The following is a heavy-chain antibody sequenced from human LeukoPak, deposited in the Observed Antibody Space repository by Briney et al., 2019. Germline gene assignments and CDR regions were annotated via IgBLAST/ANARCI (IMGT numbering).Heavy chain of an antibody. D-gene: IGHD1-26*01. CDR1: RFSFSSHW. V-gene: IGHV3-7*01. Sequence: GGXLRLSCVASRFSFSSHWMTWVRQAPGKGLEWVANIKEDGREKYYADSVKGRFTISRDNAKNSLYLQMNSLRGEDTAVYYCAKTIVGSNVFDIWGQGTLVTVSS. CDR3: AKTIVGSNVFDI. J-gene: IGHJ3*02. CDR2: IKEDGREK.